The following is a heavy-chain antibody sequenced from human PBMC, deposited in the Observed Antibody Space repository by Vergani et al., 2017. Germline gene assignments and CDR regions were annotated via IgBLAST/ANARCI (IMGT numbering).Heavy chain of an antibody. CDR3: ARDLRLLYNRFDP. CDR1: GFTFNQYG. CDR2: TWYDGNNK. V-gene: IGHV3-33*01. J-gene: IGHJ5*02. D-gene: IGHD1-14*01. Sequence: QVQVVESGGGVVQPGRSLRLSCAASGFTFNQYGMHWVRQAPGKGLEWVAVTWYDGNNKQYADSVKGRFTISRDNSKSTMYLQMNSLRDEDTGVYYCARDLRLLYNRFDPWGQGTLVTV.